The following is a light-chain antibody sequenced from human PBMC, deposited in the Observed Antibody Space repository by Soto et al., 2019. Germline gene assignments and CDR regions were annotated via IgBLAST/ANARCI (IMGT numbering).Light chain of an antibody. J-gene: IGLJ1*01. CDR3: SSYAGRNLLL. V-gene: IGLV3-21*02. CDR2: DDS. CDR1: NIGSKS. Sequence: SYELTQPPSVSVAPGQTARITCGGNNIGSKSVHWYQQKPGQAPVLVVYDDSDRPSGIPERFSGSKSGNTASLTVSGLQAEDEADYYCSSYAGRNLLLFGAGTKLTVL.